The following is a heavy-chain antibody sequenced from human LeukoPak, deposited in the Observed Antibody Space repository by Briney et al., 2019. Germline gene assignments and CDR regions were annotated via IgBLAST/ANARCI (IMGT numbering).Heavy chain of an antibody. D-gene: IGHD6-13*01. V-gene: IGHV4-59*01. J-gene: IGHJ4*02. CDR3: ARAGSYSSSWYVQGAFDY. CDR2: IYYSGST. CDR1: GGSISSYY. Sequence: SETLSLTCTVSGGSISSYYWSWIRQPPGKGLEWIGYIYYSGSTNYNPSLKSRVTISVDTSKNQFSLKLSSVTAADTAVYYCARAGSYSSSWYVQGAFDYWGQGTLVTVSS.